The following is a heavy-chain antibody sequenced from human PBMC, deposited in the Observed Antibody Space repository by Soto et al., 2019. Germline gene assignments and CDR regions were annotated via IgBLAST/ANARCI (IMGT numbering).Heavy chain of an antibody. CDR1: GFTFNKYS. V-gene: IGHV3-30-3*01. Sequence: VHLVESGGGVVQPGRSLRLSCAASGFTFNKYSMHWVRQAPGKGLEWVAVITYDGNTKYYADSVKGRFTISRENSKNTLYLQTNTLRPEDTGVYYCAREDLVYWGQGTLVTVSS. CDR3: AREDLVY. J-gene: IGHJ4*02. D-gene: IGHD3-16*01. CDR2: ITYDGNTK.